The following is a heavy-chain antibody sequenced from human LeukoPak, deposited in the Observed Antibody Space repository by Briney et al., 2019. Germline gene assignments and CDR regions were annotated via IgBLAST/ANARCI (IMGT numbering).Heavy chain of an antibody. CDR2: IKQEGREK. J-gene: IGHJ4*02. Sequence: TGGSLRLSCAPSVFTSTSYRMSCVRHAPGRGREWVANIKQEGREKYHVHSVKRRFTISTDTAKNSLYLQISSLRAENTTAYYFARARVVVAAAQFDYWGEGTLVTVS. CDR1: VFTSTSYR. V-gene: IGHV3-7*04. D-gene: IGHD2-15*01. CDR3: ARARVVVAAAQFDY.